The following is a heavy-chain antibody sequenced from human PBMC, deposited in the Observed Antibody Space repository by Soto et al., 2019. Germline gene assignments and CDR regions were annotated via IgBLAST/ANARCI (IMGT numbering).Heavy chain of an antibody. Sequence: PGGSLRLSCAASGFTFSSYAMSWVRQAPGKGLEWVSAISGSGGSTYYADSVKVRFTISRDNSKNTLYLQMNSLRAEDTAVYYCAKDLVVVVVAATPRVPDYWGQGTLVT. J-gene: IGHJ4*02. CDR1: GFTFSSYA. CDR3: AKDLVVVVVAATPRVPDY. CDR2: ISGSGGST. D-gene: IGHD2-15*01. V-gene: IGHV3-23*01.